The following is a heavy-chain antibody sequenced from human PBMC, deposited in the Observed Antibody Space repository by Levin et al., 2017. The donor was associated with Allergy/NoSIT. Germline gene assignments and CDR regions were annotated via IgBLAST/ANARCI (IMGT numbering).Heavy chain of an antibody. CDR3: ARDSSRITMIVVVIDGHFDY. V-gene: IGHV3-7*01. J-gene: IGHJ4*02. CDR2: IKQDGSEK. Sequence: GGSLRLSCAASGFTFSSYWMSWVRQAPGKGLEWVANIKQDGSEKYYVDSVKGRFTISRDNAKNSLYLQMNSLRAEDTAVYYCARDSSRITMIVVVIDGHFDYWGQGTLVTVSS. D-gene: IGHD3-22*01. CDR1: GFTFSSYW.